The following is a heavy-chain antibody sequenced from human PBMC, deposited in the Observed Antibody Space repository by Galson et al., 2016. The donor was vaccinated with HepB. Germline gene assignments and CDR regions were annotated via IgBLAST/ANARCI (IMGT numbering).Heavy chain of an antibody. CDR1: GFTFSSHW. J-gene: IGHJ2*01. Sequence: SLRLSCAASGFTFSSHWMHWVRQAPGEGLVWVSRINTVGSIINYADSVKGRFTISRDDATNSLYLQMNSLRDEDTAVYYCAKEATATTGAKTKRVWYFDLWGRGTLVTVSS. D-gene: IGHD1-7*01. V-gene: IGHV3-74*01. CDR2: INTVGSII. CDR3: AKEATATTGAKTKRVWYFDL.